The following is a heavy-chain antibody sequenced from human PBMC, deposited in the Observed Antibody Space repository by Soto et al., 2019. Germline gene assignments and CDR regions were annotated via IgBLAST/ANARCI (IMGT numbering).Heavy chain of an antibody. J-gene: IGHJ5*02. CDR3: AREVYGTTLIWFDP. Sequence: QVQLQESGPGLVKPSQTLSLTCTVSGGSISSGGYYWSWIRQHPGKGLEWIGYIYYSGSTYYNPSLKSRVTIAVDTSKNQCSLKLSSVTAADTAVYYCAREVYGTTLIWFDPWGQGTLVTVSS. V-gene: IGHV4-31*03. CDR2: IYYSGST. D-gene: IGHD1-7*01. CDR1: GGSISSGGYY.